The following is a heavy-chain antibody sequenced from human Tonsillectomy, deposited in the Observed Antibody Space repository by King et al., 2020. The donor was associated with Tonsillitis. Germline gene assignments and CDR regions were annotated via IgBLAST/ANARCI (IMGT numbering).Heavy chain of an antibody. CDR3: ARINNDFWSGYADY. D-gene: IGHD3-3*01. V-gene: IGHV2-70*01. Sequence: VTLRESGPALVKPTQTLTLTCTFSGFSLRNSGMCVSWIRQPPGKALEWLALIDWDDDKYYSTSLKTRLTISKDSSKNPVVLTMTNMDPVGTATYYCARINNDFWSGYADYWGRGTLVTVSS. CDR2: IDWDDDK. CDR1: GFSLRNSGMC. J-gene: IGHJ4*02.